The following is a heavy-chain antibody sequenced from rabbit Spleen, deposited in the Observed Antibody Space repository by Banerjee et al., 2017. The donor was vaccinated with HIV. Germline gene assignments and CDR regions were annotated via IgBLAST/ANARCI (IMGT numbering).Heavy chain of an antibody. CDR2: VYAGSSGNT. CDR1: GFSFSNKYV. CDR3: ARNNVGAPGYGHAIDL. J-gene: IGHJ4*01. Sequence: QEQLVESGGGLVKPEGSLKLSCTASGFSFSNKYVMCWVRQAPGKGLEWIACVYAGSSGNTYYASWAKGRFAISKTSSTTVTLQMTDLTAADTAIYFCARNNVGAPGYGHAIDLWGPGTLVTVS. V-gene: IGHV1S45*01. D-gene: IGHD6-1*01.